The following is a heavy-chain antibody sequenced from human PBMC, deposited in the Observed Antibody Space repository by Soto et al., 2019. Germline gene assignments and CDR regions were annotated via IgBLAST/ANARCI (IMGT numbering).Heavy chain of an antibody. CDR3: AKAKTYSSSWYLGLDWFDP. V-gene: IGHV3-23*01. D-gene: IGHD6-13*01. J-gene: IGHJ5*02. CDR1: GFIFSSYA. CDR2: ISGSGGST. Sequence: GGSLRVSCAASGFIFSSYAMSWVRQAPWKGLEWVSAISGSGGSTYYADSVKGRFTISRDNSKNTLYLQMNSLRAEDTAVYYCAKAKTYSSSWYLGLDWFDPWGQGTLVTVSS.